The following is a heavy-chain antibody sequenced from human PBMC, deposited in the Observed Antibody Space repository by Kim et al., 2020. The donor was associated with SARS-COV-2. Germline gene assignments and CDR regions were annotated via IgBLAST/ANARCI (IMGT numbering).Heavy chain of an antibody. D-gene: IGHD6-6*01. V-gene: IGHV3-21*01. CDR2: ISSSSSYI. CDR3: ARFLIAAPTTYYYYYMDV. J-gene: IGHJ6*03. CDR1: GFTFSSYS. Sequence: GGSLRLSCAASGFTFSSYSMNWVRQAPGKGLEWVSSISSSSSYIYYADSVKGRFTISRDNAKNSLYLQMNSLRAEDTAVYYCARFLIAAPTTYYYYYMDVWGKGTTVTVSS.